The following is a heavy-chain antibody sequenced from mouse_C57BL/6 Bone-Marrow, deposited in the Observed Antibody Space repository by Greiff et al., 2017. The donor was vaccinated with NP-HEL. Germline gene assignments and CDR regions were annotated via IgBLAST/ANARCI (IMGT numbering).Heavy chain of an antibody. Sequence: QVQLQQPGAELVKPGASVKLSCKASGYTFTSYWMHWVKQRPGQGLEWIGMIHPNSGSTNYNEKFKSKATLTVDKSSSTAYMQLSSLTSEDSAVYYCARRAYYYAHWYFDVWGTGTTVTVSS. J-gene: IGHJ1*03. CDR3: ARRAYYYAHWYFDV. D-gene: IGHD1-1*01. CDR2: IHPNSGST. CDR1: GYTFTSYW. V-gene: IGHV1-64*01.